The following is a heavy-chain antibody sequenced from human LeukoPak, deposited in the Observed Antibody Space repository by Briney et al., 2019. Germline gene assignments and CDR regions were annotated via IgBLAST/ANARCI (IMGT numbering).Heavy chain of an antibody. V-gene: IGHV4-38-2*01. Sequence: SETLSLTCAVSGYSISSGYYWTVIRQPPGRGREWIASMYHSGTTYYNPSLKSRVTISIDTSKNQFSLSLSSVTAADTAFYYCARHREGSTPWVFDSWGQGTPVTVSA. J-gene: IGHJ4*02. CDR3: ARHREGSTPWVFDS. CDR2: MYHSGTT. CDR1: GYSISSGYY. D-gene: IGHD2-15*01.